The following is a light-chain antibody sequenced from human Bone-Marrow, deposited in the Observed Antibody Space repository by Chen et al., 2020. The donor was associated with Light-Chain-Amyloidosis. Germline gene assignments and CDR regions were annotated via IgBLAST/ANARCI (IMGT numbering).Light chain of an antibody. CDR1: DLPTKY. Sequence: SYDLTQPPSLSASPGQTARITCSGDDLPTKYAYWYQQKPGQAPVLVIHRDTERPSGISERFSGSSSGTTATLTISGVQAEDEADYHCQSADSSGTYEVIFGGGTKLTVL. CDR3: QSADSSGTYEVI. CDR2: RDT. V-gene: IGLV3-25*03. J-gene: IGLJ2*01.